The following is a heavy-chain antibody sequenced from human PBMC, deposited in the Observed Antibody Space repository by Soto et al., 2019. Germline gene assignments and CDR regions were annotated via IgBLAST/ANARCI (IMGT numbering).Heavy chain of an antibody. CDR1: GFTFSSYA. CDR2: ISGSGGST. CDR3: AKDLKSSWYFAHPEGYGMDV. V-gene: IGHV3-23*01. J-gene: IGHJ6*02. Sequence: GGSLRLSCAASGFTFSSYAMSWVRQAPGKGLEWVSAISGSGGSTYYADSVKGRFTIPRDNSKNTLYLQMNSLRAEDTAVYYCAKDLKSSWYFAHPEGYGMDVWGQGTTVTVS. D-gene: IGHD6-13*01.